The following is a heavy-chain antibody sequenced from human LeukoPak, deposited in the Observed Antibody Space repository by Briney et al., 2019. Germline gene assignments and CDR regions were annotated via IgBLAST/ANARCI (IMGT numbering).Heavy chain of an antibody. CDR2: ISSDGSIT. J-gene: IGHJ4*02. V-gene: IGHV3-74*01. D-gene: IGHD3-10*01. CDR1: GFTSSTYW. Sequence: GGSLRLSCAASGFTSSTYWMHWVRQAPGKGLVWVSRISSDGSITGYADSVKGRFTISRDDAKNTLYLQMNSLRAEDTAVYYCARHLNYYLDYWGQGTLVTVSS. CDR3: ARHLNYYLDY.